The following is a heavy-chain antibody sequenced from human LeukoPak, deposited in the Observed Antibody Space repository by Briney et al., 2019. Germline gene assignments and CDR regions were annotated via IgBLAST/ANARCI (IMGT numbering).Heavy chain of an antibody. D-gene: IGHD3-22*01. CDR3: AGDPQYDSTPDN. Sequence: GGSLRLSCAASGFTFSSYSMNWVRQAPGKGLEWVSSISSSSSYIYYADSVKGRFTISRDNAKNSLYLQMNSLRAEDTAVYYCAGDPQYDSTPDNWGQGTLVTVSS. CDR1: GFTFSSYS. CDR2: ISSSSSYI. J-gene: IGHJ4*02. V-gene: IGHV3-21*01.